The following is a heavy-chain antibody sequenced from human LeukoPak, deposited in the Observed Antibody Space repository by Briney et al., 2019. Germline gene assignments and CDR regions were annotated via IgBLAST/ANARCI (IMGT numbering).Heavy chain of an antibody. CDR1: GGSISSYY. D-gene: IGHD6-13*01. Sequence: SETLSLTCTVSGGSISSYYWSWIRQPAGKGLEWIGRIYTSGSTNYNPSLKSRVTISVDRSKNQFSLKLSSVTAADTAVYYCARVRMVIAAAGMPVFDYWGQGTLVTVSS. CDR2: IYTSGST. V-gene: IGHV4-4*07. J-gene: IGHJ4*02. CDR3: ARVRMVIAAAGMPVFDY.